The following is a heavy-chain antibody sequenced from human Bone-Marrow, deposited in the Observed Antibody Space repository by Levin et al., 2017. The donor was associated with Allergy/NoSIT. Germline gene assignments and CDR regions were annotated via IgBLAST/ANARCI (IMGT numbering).Heavy chain of an antibody. CDR1: GFTFSSYA. J-gene: IGHJ5*02. CDR2: ISGSGGST. D-gene: IGHD2-2*01. CDR3: AKDLDIVVETNWFDP. V-gene: IGHV3-23*01. Sequence: GGSLRLSCAASGFTFSSYAMSWVRQAPGKGLEWVSAISGSGGSTYYADSVKGRFTISRDNSKNTLYLQMNSLRAEDTAVYYCAKDLDIVVETNWFDPWGQGTLVTVSS.